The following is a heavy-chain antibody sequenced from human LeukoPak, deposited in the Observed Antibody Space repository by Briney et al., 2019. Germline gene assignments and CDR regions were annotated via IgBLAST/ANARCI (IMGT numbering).Heavy chain of an antibody. J-gene: IGHJ5*02. CDR3: VRDRRHSYGSSFDP. D-gene: IGHD5-18*01. CDR1: GDSISTYH. Sequence: PSETLSLTCTVSGDSISTYHWGWIRQPPGKGLEWIGYVQTTGNSNFNLSLKSRVTISLYESKGQFSLRLSSVTAADTAIYYCVRDRRHSYGSSFDPWGQGTLVTVSS. CDR2: VQTTGNS. V-gene: IGHV4-59*01.